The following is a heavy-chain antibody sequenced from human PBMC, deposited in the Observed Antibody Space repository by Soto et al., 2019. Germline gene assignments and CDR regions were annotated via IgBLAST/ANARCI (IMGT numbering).Heavy chain of an antibody. J-gene: IGHJ4*02. D-gene: IGHD3-3*02. CDR1: GFTFSSYG. V-gene: IGHV3-33*08. CDR2: IWYDGSNK. Sequence: GGSLRLSCAASGFTFSSYGMHWVRQAPGKGLEWVAVIWYDGSNKYYADSVKGRFTISRDNSKNTLYLQMNSLRAEDTAVYYCARGGAFKTNYFDYWGQGTLVTVSS. CDR3: ARGGAFKTNYFDY.